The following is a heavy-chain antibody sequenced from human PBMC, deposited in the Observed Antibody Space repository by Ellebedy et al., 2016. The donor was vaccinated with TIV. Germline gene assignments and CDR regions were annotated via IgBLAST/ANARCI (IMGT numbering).Heavy chain of an antibody. CDR2: INHSGST. D-gene: IGHD3-3*01. J-gene: IGHJ6*03. CDR3: ARGLGYDFWSGYWDYYYYYMDF. CDR1: GGSFSGYY. V-gene: IGHV4-34*01. Sequence: SETLSLTXAVYGGSFSGYYWSWIRQPPGKGLEWIGEINHSGSTNYNPSLKSRVTISVDTSKNQFSLKLSSVTAADTAVYYCARGLGYDFWSGYWDYYYYYMDFWGKGTTVTVSS.